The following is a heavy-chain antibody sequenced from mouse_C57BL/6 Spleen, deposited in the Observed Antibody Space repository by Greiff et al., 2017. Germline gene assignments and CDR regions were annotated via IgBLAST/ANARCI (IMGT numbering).Heavy chain of an antibody. D-gene: IGHD2-1*01. CDR1: GYTFTSSG. Sequence: VKLQESGAELARPGASVKLSCKASGYTFTSSGISWVKQRTGQGLEWIGEIYPRSGNTYYNEKFKGKATLTADKSSSTAYMELRSLTSEDSAVYFCARSRGNKDYYAMDYWGQGTSVTVSS. CDR3: ARSRGNKDYYAMDY. J-gene: IGHJ4*01. CDR2: IYPRSGNT. V-gene: IGHV1-81*01.